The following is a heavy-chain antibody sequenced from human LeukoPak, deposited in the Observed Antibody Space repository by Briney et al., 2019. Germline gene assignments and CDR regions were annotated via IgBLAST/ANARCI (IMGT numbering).Heavy chain of an antibody. V-gene: IGHV3-74*01. CDR2: INSDGSST. D-gene: IGHD5-18*01. J-gene: IGHJ4*02. CDR3: ARSGILGERYSYVDY. Sequence: GGSPRLSCAASGFTFSSYWMHWVRQAPGKGLVWVSRINSDGSSTSYADSVKGRFTISRDNAKNTLYLQMNSLRAEDTAVYYCARSGILGERYSYVDYWGQGTLVTVSS. CDR1: GFTFSSYW.